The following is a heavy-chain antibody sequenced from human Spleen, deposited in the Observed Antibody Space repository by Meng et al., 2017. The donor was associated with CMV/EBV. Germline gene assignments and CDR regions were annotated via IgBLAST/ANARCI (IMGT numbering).Heavy chain of an antibody. CDR3: AITYYYDSSGYIADRYFDY. J-gene: IGHJ4*02. D-gene: IGHD3-22*01. Sequence: GGSLRLSCAASGFIFSSYSINWVRQAPGKGLVWVSRINSDGSSTSYADSVKGRFTISRDNAKNTLYLQMNSLRAEDTAVYYCAITYYYDSSGYIADRYFDYWGQGTLVTVSS. V-gene: IGHV3-74*01. CDR2: INSDGSST. CDR1: GFIFSSYS.